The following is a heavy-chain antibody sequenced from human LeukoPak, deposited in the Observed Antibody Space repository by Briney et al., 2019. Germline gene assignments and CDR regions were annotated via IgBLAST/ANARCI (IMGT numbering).Heavy chain of an antibody. D-gene: IGHD1-14*01. V-gene: IGHV1-2*02. Sequence: AASVKVSFKASGYTFTGYYMHWVRQAPGQGLEWMGWINPNSGGTNYAQRFQGRVTMTRDTSISTAYMELSRLRPEDTAVYYCATNRKGPFDYWGQGTLVTVSS. CDR1: GYTFTGYY. CDR3: ATNRKGPFDY. J-gene: IGHJ4*02. CDR2: INPNSGGT.